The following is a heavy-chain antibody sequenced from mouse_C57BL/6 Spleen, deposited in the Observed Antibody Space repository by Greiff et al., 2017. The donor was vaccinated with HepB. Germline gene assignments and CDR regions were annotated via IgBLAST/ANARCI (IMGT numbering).Heavy chain of an antibody. Sequence: VQLKESGGDLVKPGGSLKLSCAASGFTFSSYGMSWVRQTPDKRLEWVATISSGGSYTYYPDSVKGRFTISRDNAKNTLYLQMSSLKSEDTAMYYCARLHYYGSSYENWYFDVWGTGTTVTVSS. CDR2: ISSGGSYT. CDR3: ARLHYYGSSYENWYFDV. D-gene: IGHD1-1*01. CDR1: GFTFSSYG. V-gene: IGHV5-6*01. J-gene: IGHJ1*03.